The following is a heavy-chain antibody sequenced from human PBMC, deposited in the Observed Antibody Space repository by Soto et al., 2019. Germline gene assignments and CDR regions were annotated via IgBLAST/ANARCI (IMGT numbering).Heavy chain of an antibody. CDR3: AKDGTGNAPPMPYYYYGMDV. V-gene: IGHV3-7*03. CDR1: GFTFSSYW. D-gene: IGHD1-26*01. Sequence: GSLRLSCAASGFTFSSYWMSWVRQAPGKGLEWVANIKQDGSEKYYADSVKGRFTISRDNAKNTLYLQMNSLRAEDTAVYYCAKDGTGNAPPMPYYYYGMDVWGQGTTVTVSS. CDR2: IKQDGSEK. J-gene: IGHJ6*02.